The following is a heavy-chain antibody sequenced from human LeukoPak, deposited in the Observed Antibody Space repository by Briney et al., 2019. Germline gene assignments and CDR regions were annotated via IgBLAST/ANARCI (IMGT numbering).Heavy chain of an antibody. CDR1: GGSISSGGYY. CDR3: ARDLTLEAGFFDY. J-gene: IGHJ4*02. D-gene: IGHD6-19*01. CDR2: IYHSGST. V-gene: IGHV4-30-2*01. Sequence: SETLSLTCTVSGGSISSGGYYWSWIRQPPGKGLEWIGYIYHSGSTYYNPSLKSRVTISVDRSKNQFSLKLSSVTAADTAVYYCARDLTLEAGFFDYWGQGTLVTVSS.